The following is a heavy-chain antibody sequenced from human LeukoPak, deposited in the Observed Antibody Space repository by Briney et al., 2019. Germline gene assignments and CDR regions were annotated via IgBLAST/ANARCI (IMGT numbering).Heavy chain of an antibody. CDR2: IYTSGST. CDR1: GGSISSSSYY. CDR3: ARSRGSAMDY. V-gene: IGHV4-39*07. D-gene: IGHD3-10*01. Sequence: SETLSLTCTVSGGSISSSSYYWGWIRQPPGKGLEWIGSIYTSGSTNYNPSLKSRVTMSLDPSKNQFSLKLNSVTAADTAVYYCARSRGSAMDYWGQGTLVTVSS. J-gene: IGHJ4*02.